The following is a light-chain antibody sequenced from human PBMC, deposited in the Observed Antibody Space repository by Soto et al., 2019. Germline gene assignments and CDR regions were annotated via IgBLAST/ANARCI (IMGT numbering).Light chain of an antibody. Sequence: QSVLTQPASVSGSPGQSITLSCTGTSSDVGTYNYVSWYQQHPGKAPKLMISQVSNRPSGVSNRFSGSKSGNTASPTISGLQAEDEADYYCSSYTISSTYVFGTGTKVTVL. CDR2: QVS. CDR1: SSDVGTYNY. CDR3: SSYTISSTYV. J-gene: IGLJ1*01. V-gene: IGLV2-14*01.